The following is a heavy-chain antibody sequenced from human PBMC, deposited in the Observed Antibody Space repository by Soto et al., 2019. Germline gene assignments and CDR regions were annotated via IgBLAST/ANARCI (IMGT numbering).Heavy chain of an antibody. J-gene: IGHJ4*02. V-gene: IGHV3-30*04. D-gene: IGHD6-13*01. CDR1: GFTFSTYA. CDR3: VREGIDGSSWGCFDY. CDR2: ISYDGRST. Sequence: QVQLVDSGGGVVQPGRSLRLSCAASGFTFSTYAMHWVRQAPGKGLEWVAFISYDGRSTYSADSVRGRFTISRDNSKNTLYLQMNSLRPEDTAAYYCVREGIDGSSWGCFDYWGQGTLVTVAS.